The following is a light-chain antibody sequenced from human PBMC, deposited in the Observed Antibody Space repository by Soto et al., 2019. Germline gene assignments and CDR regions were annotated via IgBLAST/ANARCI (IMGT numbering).Light chain of an antibody. J-gene: IGKJ3*01. V-gene: IGKV1-33*01. Sequence: DIQMTQSPSILSASVGDRVTITCQASQDISNYLNWYQQKPGKAPKLLIYDASNLETGVPSRFSGSGSGTDFTFTISSLQPEDIATYYCQQYDNLPFTFGPGTKVDIK. CDR1: QDISNY. CDR3: QQYDNLPFT. CDR2: DAS.